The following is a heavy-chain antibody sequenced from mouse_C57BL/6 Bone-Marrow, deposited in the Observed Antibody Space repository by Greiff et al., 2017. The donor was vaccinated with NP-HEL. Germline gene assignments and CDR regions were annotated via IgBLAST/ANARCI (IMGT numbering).Heavy chain of an antibody. CDR3: ARYDGDYYAMDY. V-gene: IGHV3-5*01. CDR2: IYYSGTI. CDR1: GISITTGNYR. Sequence: EVKLQESGPGLVKPSQTVFLTCTVTGISITTGNYRWSWIRQFPGNKLEWIGYIYYSGTITYNPSLTSRTTITRDTPKNQFFLEMNSLTAEDTATYYCARYDGDYYAMDYWGQGTSVTVSS. J-gene: IGHJ4*01. D-gene: IGHD2-12*01.